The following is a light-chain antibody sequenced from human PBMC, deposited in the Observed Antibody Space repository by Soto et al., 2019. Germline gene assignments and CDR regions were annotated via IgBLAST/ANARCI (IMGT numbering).Light chain of an antibody. CDR2: EVT. CDR1: NSDVGAYNY. CDR3: GSYTSSSTLV. J-gene: IGLJ2*01. V-gene: IGLV2-14*01. Sequence: QSALTQPASVSGSPGQSITISCTGTNSDVGAYNYVSWYQHHPGKAPKLLIYEVTNRPSGISNRFSGSKSGNTASLTISGRQPEDEANYYCGSYTSSSTLVFGAGTKLTVL.